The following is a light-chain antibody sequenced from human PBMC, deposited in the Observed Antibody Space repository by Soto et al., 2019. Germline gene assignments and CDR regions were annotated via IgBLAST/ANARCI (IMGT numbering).Light chain of an antibody. Sequence: QSVLTQPPSVSGAPGQRVTISCTGSSSNIGAGYDVYWYQQLPGTAPKLLIYGNSKRASGVPDRFSGSKSGTSASLAITGLQAEDEADYYCQSYDSSLSGYVFGTGTKLTVL. V-gene: IGLV1-40*01. CDR3: QSYDSSLSGYV. CDR2: GNS. J-gene: IGLJ1*01. CDR1: SSNIGAGYD.